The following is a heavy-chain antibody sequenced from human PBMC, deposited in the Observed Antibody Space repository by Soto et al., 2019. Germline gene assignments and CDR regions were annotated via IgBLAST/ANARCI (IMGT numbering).Heavy chain of an antibody. D-gene: IGHD3-10*01. CDR1: GDTFTSYY. CDR3: ARVNRLWFGELLRGNYYFDY. J-gene: IGHJ4*02. V-gene: IGHV1-46*01. Sequence: ASVKVSCKASGDTFTSYYMHCVRRAPGQVLEWMGIINPSGGSTSYAQKFQGRVTMTRDTSTSTVYMELSSLRSEDTAVYYCARVNRLWFGELLRGNYYFDYWGQGTLVTVSS. CDR2: INPSGGST.